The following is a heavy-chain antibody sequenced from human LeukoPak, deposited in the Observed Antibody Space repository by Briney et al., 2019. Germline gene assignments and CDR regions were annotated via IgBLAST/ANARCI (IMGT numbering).Heavy chain of an antibody. V-gene: IGHV4-59*12. CDR1: GGSMKNYY. D-gene: IGHD3-22*01. J-gene: IGHJ4*02. CDR2: IFYSGST. Sequence: SETLSLTCNISGGSMKNYYWSWIRQPPGKGLEWIGYIFYSGSTRYNPSLKSRVTMSVDTSKNQFSLKLSSVTAADTAVYYCARGYYDSSGFDYWGQGTLVTVSS. CDR3: ARGYYDSSGFDY.